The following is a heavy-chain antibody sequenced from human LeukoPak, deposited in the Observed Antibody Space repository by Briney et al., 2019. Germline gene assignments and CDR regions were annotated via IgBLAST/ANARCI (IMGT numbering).Heavy chain of an antibody. Sequence: GGSLRLSCAASGFTFSSYAMSWVRQAPGKGLEWVAVIAYDGSNIHFADSVKGRFTVSRDNSKNTLYLQMNSLRAEDTAVYYCAKDLDSSGWSFDYWGQGTLVTVSS. J-gene: IGHJ4*02. CDR1: GFTFSSYA. CDR2: IAYDGSNI. D-gene: IGHD6-19*01. V-gene: IGHV3-30*18. CDR3: AKDLDSSGWSFDY.